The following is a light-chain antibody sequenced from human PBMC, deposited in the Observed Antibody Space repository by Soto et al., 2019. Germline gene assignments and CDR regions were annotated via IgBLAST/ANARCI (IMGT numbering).Light chain of an antibody. CDR2: KAS. V-gene: IGKV1-5*03. Sequence: TQMPQTPYTLSGSVGASVTITCLASQTISSWLAWYQQKPGKAPKLLIYKASSLESGVPSRFSGSGSGTEFTLTISSLQPDDFATYYCQQYNSYSLLTSGGGTKVDIK. CDR1: QTISSW. J-gene: IGKJ4*01. CDR3: QQYNSYSLLT.